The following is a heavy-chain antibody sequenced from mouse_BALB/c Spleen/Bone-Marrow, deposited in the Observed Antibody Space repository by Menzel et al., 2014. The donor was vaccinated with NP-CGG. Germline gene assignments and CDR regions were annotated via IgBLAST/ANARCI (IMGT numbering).Heavy chain of an antibody. V-gene: IGHV5-17*02. CDR1: GFTFXSFG. D-gene: IGHD3-3*01. CDR3: ARAGMDY. CDR2: ISSGSSTI. J-gene: IGHJ4*01. Sequence: EVHLVESGGGLVQPGGSRKLSCAASGFTFXSFGMHWVRQAPEKGLEWVAYISSGSSTIYYADTVKGRFTISRDNPKNTLFLQMTSLRSEDTAMYYCARAGMDYWGQGTSVTVSS.